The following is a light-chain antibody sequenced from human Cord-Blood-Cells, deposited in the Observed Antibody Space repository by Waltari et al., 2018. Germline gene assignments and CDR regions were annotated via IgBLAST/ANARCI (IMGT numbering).Light chain of an antibody. V-gene: IGKV3-20*01. CDR2: GAS. CDR1: QSVSSSY. Sequence: LSLSPGERATLSCRASQSVSSSYLAWYQQKPGQAPRLLIYGASSRATGIPDRFSGSGSGTDFTLTISRLEPEDFAVYYCQQYGSSPRYSFGQGTKLEIK. CDR3: QQYGSSPRYS. J-gene: IGKJ2*03.